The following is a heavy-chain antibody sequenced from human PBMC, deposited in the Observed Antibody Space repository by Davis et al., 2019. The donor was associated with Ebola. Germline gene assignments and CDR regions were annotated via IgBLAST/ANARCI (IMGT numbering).Heavy chain of an antibody. CDR1: GFIFGSYG. D-gene: IGHD6-19*01. CDR2: IRNKANSYTT. J-gene: IGHJ4*02. CDR3: ARGTVAGVGY. V-gene: IGHV3-72*01. Sequence: PGGSLRLSCVTSGFIFGSYGMSWVRQAPGKGLEWVGRIRNKANSYTTEYAASVKGRFTISRDDSKNSLYLQMNSLKTEDTAVYYCARGTVAGVGYWGQGTLVTVPS.